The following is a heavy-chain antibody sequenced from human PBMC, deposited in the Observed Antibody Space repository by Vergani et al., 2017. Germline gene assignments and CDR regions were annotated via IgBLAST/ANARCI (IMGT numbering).Heavy chain of an antibody. CDR3: ATEKQQLTYYFDY. CDR1: GGSISSGSYY. Sequence: QVQLQESGPGLVKPSQTLSLTCTVSGGSISSGSYYWGWIRQPPGKGLEWIGSIYYSGSTYYNPSLKSRVTISVDTSKNQFSLKLSSVTAADTAVYYCATEKQQLTYYFDYWGQGTLVTVSS. V-gene: IGHV4-39*01. D-gene: IGHD6-13*01. J-gene: IGHJ4*02. CDR2: IYYSGST.